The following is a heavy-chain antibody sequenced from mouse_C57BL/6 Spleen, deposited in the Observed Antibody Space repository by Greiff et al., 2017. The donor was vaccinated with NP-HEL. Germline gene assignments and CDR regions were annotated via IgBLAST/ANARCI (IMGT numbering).Heavy chain of an antibody. CDR3: ARERENYAMDY. CDR1: GYTFTSYG. Sequence: QVQLQQSGAELARPGASVKLSCKASGYTFTSYGISWVKQRTGQGLEWIGEIYPRSGNTYYNEKFKGKATLTADKSSSTAYMELRSLTSEDSAVYFCARERENYAMDYWGQGTSVTVSS. J-gene: IGHJ4*01. V-gene: IGHV1-81*01. CDR2: IYPRSGNT.